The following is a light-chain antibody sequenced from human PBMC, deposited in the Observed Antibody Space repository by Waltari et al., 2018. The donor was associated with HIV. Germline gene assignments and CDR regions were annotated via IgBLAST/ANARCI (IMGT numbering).Light chain of an antibody. CDR1: QSIGRW. CDR2: AAS. CDR3: QQASSLPLT. Sequence: DIQMTQSPSSVSASVRDSVTITCRASQSIGRWLVWYQQTPGKAPKLLIYAASTLQAGVPSRFSASGSGTSFTLTINSLQPEDFATYYCQQASSLPLTFGEGTKVEIK. V-gene: IGKV1-12*01. J-gene: IGKJ4*01.